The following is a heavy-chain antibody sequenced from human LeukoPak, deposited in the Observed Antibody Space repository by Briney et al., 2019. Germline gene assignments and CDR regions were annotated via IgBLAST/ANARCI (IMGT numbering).Heavy chain of an antibody. J-gene: IGHJ5*02. V-gene: IGHV1-69*05. CDR3: ASGQSDWFDP. CDR2: IIPIFGTA. CDR1: GGTFSSYA. Sequence: SVKVSCKASGGTFSSYAISWARQAPGQGLEWMGGIIPIFGTANYAQKFQGRVTITTDESTSTAYMELSSLRSEDAALYYCASGQSDWFDPWGQGTLVTVSS.